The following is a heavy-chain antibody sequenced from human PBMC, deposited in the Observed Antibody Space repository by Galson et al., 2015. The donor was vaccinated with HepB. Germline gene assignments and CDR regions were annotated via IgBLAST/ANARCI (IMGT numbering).Heavy chain of an antibody. D-gene: IGHD3-16*02. V-gene: IGHV1-2*06. CDR3: VRDRGSYLEFDF. CDR2: INPNSGGT. J-gene: IGHJ4*02. Sequence: WVRQAPGQGLEWMGRINPNSGGTNYAQNFQGRVAMTRDTSITTAYMELSTLRSGDTALYYCVRDRGSYLEFDFWGQGTLVTVSS.